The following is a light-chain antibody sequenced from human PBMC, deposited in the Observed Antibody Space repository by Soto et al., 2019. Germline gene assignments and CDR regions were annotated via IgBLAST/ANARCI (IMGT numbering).Light chain of an antibody. CDR3: QQYGSSPLT. J-gene: IGKJ3*01. V-gene: IGKV3-20*01. CDR2: GAS. CDR1: QSVSSSY. Sequence: EIVWTQSPGTLSLSPGERATLSCRASQSVSSSYLAWYQQKPGQAPRLLIYGASSRATGIPDRFSGSGSGTDFTLTISSLEPEDFAVYYCQQYGSSPLTFGPGTKVDIK.